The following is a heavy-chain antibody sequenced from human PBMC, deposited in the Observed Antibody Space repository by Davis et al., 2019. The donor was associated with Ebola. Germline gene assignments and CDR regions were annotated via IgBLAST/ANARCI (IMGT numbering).Heavy chain of an antibody. D-gene: IGHD1-20*01. V-gene: IGHV1-8*01. CDR3: ERAPTWSQNNNYCFDY. Sequence: SLKVSCNASGYTFTTYDINCVRQATGQGLEWVGWMNPNSANTGYAQKFQGRVTMTRNTPISTAYMELSSLRSEDTAVYYCERAPTWSQNNNYCFDYWGQGTLVTVSS. CDR1: GYTFTTYD. CDR2: MNPNSANT. J-gene: IGHJ4*02.